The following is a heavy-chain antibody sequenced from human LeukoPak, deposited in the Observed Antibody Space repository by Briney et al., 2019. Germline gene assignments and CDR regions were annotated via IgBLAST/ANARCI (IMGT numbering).Heavy chain of an antibody. CDR3: ARSSGYYPPYYFDY. V-gene: IGHV3-11*01. J-gene: IGHJ4*02. CDR2: ISSSGSTI. CDR1: GFKFSDYY. Sequence: PGGSLRLSCAASGFKFSDYYMTWIRQAPGKGLEWVSYISSSGSTIYYADSVKGRFTISRDNAKNSLYLQMNSLRAEDTAVYYCARSSGYYPPYYFDYWGQGTLVTVSS. D-gene: IGHD3-22*01.